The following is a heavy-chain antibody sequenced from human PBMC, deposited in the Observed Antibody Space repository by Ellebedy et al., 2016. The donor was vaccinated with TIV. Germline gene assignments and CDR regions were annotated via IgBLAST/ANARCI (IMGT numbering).Heavy chain of an antibody. J-gene: IGHJ6*02. V-gene: IGHV4-59*01. D-gene: IGHD3-16*01. CDR3: ARDQALNQGGTSPYYYYGMDF. Sequence: MPSETLSLTCTVSGGSISSYYWSWIRQPPGKGLEWIGYIYYSGSTNYNPSLQSRVTISVDTSKNQFSLKLSSVTAADTAVYYCARDQALNQGGTSPYYYYGMDFWGQGTTVTVSS. CDR2: IYYSGST. CDR1: GGSISSYY.